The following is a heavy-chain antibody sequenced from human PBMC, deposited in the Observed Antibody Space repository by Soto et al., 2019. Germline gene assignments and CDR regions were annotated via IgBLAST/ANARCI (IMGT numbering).Heavy chain of an antibody. J-gene: IGHJ6*02. V-gene: IGHV1-69*01. CDR3: ASPEYCSSTSCYYYYYGMDV. Sequence: QVQLVQSGAEVKKPGSSVKVSCKASGGTFSSYAISWVRQAPGQGLEWMGGIIPIFGTANYAQKFQGRVTITADESTSTAYMELSSLRSEDTAMYYCASPEYCSSTSCYYYYYGMDVWGQGTTVTVSS. D-gene: IGHD2-2*01. CDR1: GGTFSSYA. CDR2: IIPIFGTA.